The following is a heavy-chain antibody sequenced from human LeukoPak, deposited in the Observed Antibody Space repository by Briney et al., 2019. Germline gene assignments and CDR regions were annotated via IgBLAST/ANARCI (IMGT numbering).Heavy chain of an antibody. J-gene: IGHJ6*03. CDR3: ARARRYYGSSQRYYYYYYMDV. V-gene: IGHV4-34*01. CDR2: INHSGST. Sequence: SETLSLTCAVYGGSFSGYYWSWIRQPPGKGLEWIGEINHSGSTNYNPSLKSRVTISVDTSKNQFSLKLSSVTAADTAVYYCARARRYYGSSQRYYYYYYMDVWGKGTTVTVSS. CDR1: GGSFSGYY. D-gene: IGHD3-10*01.